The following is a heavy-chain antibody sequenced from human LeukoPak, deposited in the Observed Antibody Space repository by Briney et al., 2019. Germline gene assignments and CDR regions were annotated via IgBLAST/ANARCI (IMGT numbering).Heavy chain of an antibody. CDR3: ARGNLAVSTFGC. V-gene: IGHV1-3*01. J-gene: IGHJ4*02. D-gene: IGHD3-16*01. CDR1: GYTFTSYA. Sequence: ASVKVSCKASGYTFTSYAMHWVRQAPGRRLEWMGWINAGNGNTKYSQKFQGRVTITRDTSASTAYMELSSLRSEDTAVYYCARGNLAVSTFGCWGQGTLVTVSS. CDR2: INAGNGNT.